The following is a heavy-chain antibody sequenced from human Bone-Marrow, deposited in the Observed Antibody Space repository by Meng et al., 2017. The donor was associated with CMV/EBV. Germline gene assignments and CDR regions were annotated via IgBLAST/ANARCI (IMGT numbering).Heavy chain of an antibody. Sequence: GGSLRLSCAASAFTFSSYGMHWVRQAPGKGLEWVAYIRSDGSDRSYADSVKGRFTISRDNSKNTLHLQMNSMRVEDTAIYYCAREAVAAHYVQYWGQGTLATVSS. V-gene: IGHV3-30*02. J-gene: IGHJ4*02. CDR1: AFTFSSYG. CDR3: AREAVAAHYVQY. CDR2: IRSDGSDR. D-gene: IGHD6-19*01.